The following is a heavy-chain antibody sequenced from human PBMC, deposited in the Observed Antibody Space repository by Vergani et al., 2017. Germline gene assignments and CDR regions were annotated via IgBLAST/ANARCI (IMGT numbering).Heavy chain of an antibody. J-gene: IGHJ3*02. Sequence: QVQLQESGPGLVKPSQTLSLTCTVSGGSISSGSYYWSWIRQPAGKGLEWIGRIYTSGSTNYNPSLKSRVTISVDTSKNQFSLKLSSVTAADTAVYYCARGARVDYYDSSGYYYIDAFDIWGQGTMVTVSS. CDR2: IYTSGST. D-gene: IGHD3-22*01. V-gene: IGHV4-61*02. CDR1: GGSISSGSYY. CDR3: ARGARVDYYDSSGYYYIDAFDI.